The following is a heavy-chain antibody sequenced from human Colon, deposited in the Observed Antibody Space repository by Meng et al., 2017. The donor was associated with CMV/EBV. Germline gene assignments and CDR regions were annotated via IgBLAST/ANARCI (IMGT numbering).Heavy chain of an antibody. J-gene: IGHJ5*02. V-gene: IGHV4-34*01. D-gene: IGHD1-26*01. CDR3: ARRIVGASWFDP. CDR2: IRPTGVT. Sequence: CAFYGRSFSDYYWTWFRQSPGQGLEWIREIRPTGVTNYNPSLKSRVAISQDTSKSPFSLNLSSVTAADTALYFCARRIVGASWFDPWGQGTLVTVSS. CDR1: GRSFSDYY.